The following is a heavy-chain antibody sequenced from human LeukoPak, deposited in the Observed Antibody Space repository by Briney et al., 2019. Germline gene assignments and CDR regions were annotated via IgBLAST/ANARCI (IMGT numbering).Heavy chain of an antibody. D-gene: IGHD4-17*01. J-gene: IGHJ4*02. Sequence: SETLSLTCAVSGGSISSSNWWSWVRQPPGKGLEWLGEIFHTGSTNYNPSFKSRVIISVDKSNNQFFLQLSSVTAADTAVYYCARNGYYSADYWGQGTLVTVSS. CDR1: GGSISSSNW. CDR3: ARNGYYSADY. V-gene: IGHV4-4*02. CDR2: IFHTGST.